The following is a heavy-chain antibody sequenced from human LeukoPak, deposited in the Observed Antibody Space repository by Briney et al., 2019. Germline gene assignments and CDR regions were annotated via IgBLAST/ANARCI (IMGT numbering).Heavy chain of an antibody. CDR1: GGSISSYY. Sequence: SETLSLTCTVSGGSISSYYWSWIRQPPGKGLEWIGYIYYSGSTNYNPSLKSRVTISVDTSKNQFSLKLSSVTAADTAVYYCARGSSSSWYDWFDPWGQGTLVTVSS. CDR3: ARGSSSSWYDWFDP. V-gene: IGHV4-59*12. J-gene: IGHJ5*02. D-gene: IGHD6-13*01. CDR2: IYYSGST.